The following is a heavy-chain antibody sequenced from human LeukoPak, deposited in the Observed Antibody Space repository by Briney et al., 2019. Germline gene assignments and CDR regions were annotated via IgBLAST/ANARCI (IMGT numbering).Heavy chain of an antibody. V-gene: IGHV3-7*01. J-gene: IGHJ4*02. CDR1: GFTFGSYD. CDR3: ARDPVRRFDY. Sequence: GGSLRLSCEASGFTFGSYDMHWVRQAPGKGLEWVANIREDGIEQHYVDSVKGRFTISRDNARNSLYLQMHSLRVEDTAVYYCARDPVRRFDYWGQGILVTVSS. CDR2: IREDGIEQ. D-gene: IGHD6-6*01.